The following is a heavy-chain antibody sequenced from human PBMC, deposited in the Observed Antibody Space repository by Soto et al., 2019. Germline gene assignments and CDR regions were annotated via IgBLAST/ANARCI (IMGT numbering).Heavy chain of an antibody. CDR1: GYTFTSYS. V-gene: IGHV1-46*03. CDR3: ASLGGSENYSNLDV. Sequence: QVQLVQSGAEVKKPGASVKVSCKASGYTFTSYSMHWVRQAPGQRLEWVGIINPSGGITSYAQKFRGRAPMTRDTSPSQAYMELSSLRSGDTAVYYCASLGGSENYSNLDVWGRGTTVTVSS. J-gene: IGHJ6*02. CDR2: INPSGGIT. D-gene: IGHD3-10*01.